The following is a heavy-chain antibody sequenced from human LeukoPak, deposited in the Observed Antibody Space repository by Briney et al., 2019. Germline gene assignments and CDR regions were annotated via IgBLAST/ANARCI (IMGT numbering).Heavy chain of an antibody. D-gene: IGHD3-10*01. CDR1: GYTFTSYG. J-gene: IGHJ4*02. CDR3: ARVSGLLWFGECHY. CDR2: ISAYNGNT. Sequence: ASVKVFCKASGYTFTSYGISWVRQAPGQGLEWMGWISAYNGNTNYAQKLQGRVTMTTDTSTSTAYMELRSLRSDDTAVYYCARVSGLLWFGECHYWGQGTLVTVSS. V-gene: IGHV1-18*01.